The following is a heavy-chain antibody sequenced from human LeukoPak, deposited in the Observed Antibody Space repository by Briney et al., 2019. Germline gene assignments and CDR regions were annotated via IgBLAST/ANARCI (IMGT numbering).Heavy chain of an antibody. V-gene: IGHV3-30*02. D-gene: IGHD1/OR15-1a*01. CDR1: GFTFNIYG. Sequence: PGGSLRLSCAASGFTFNIYGMYRVRQAPGKGLEWVAYIRYDGGNKKYADSVKGRFTISRDNSKNTLYLEVTSLGGEDTAVYYCAKKEGNKQYMDVWGSGATVTVSS. CDR2: IRYDGGNK. CDR3: AKKEGNKQYMDV. J-gene: IGHJ6*03.